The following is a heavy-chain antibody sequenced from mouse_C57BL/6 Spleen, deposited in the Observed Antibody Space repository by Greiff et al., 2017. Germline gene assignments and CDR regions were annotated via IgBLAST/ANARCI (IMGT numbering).Heavy chain of an antibody. CDR2: ISSGSSTI. CDR1: GFTFSDYG. J-gene: IGHJ2*01. D-gene: IGHD4-1*01. V-gene: IGHV5-17*01. CDR3: AKGLRWDYFDY. Sequence: EVQLMESGGGLVKPGGSLKLSCAASGFTFSDYGMHWVRQAPEKGLEWVAYISSGSSTIYYADTVKGRFTISRDNAKNTLFLQMTSLRSEDTAMYYCAKGLRWDYFDYWGQGTTLTVSS.